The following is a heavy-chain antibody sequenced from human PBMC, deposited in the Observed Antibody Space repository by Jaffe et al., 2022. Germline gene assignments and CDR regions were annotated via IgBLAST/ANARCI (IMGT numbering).Heavy chain of an antibody. CDR3: ARDGGDYGSGSYREGGPFDY. CDR1: GGSISSYY. CDR2: IYYSGST. D-gene: IGHD3-10*01. Sequence: QVQLQESGPGLVKPSETLSLTCTVSGGSISSYYWSWIRQPPGKGLEWIGYIYYSGSTNYNPSLKSRVTISVDTSKNQFSLKLSSVTAADTAVYYCARDGGDYGSGSYREGGPFDYWGQGTLVTVSS. J-gene: IGHJ4*02. V-gene: IGHV4-59*01.